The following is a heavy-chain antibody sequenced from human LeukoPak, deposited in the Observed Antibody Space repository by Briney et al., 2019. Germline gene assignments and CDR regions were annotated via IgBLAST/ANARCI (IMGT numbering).Heavy chain of an antibody. V-gene: IGHV3-48*01. Sequence: GGSLRLSCAASGFTFNNYGVSWVRQAPGKGLEWVSYISSSGSTIYYADSVKGRFTISRDNSKNTLYLQMNSLRPEDTAVYYCARDQQNGYSSGWSFDSWGQGTLVTVSS. J-gene: IGHJ5*01. CDR3: ARDQQNGYSSGWSFDS. CDR2: ISSSGSTI. CDR1: GFTFNNYG. D-gene: IGHD6-19*01.